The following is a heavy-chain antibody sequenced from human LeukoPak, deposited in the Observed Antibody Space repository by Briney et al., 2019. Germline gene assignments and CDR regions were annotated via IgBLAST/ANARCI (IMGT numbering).Heavy chain of an antibody. Sequence: GGSLRLSCAASGFTFSSDWMTWVRQAPGKGLEWLANIKEDGSEKYYVDSVEGRFTISRDNAKNSPYLQMNSLRAEDTAVYYCARHWGCHYWGQGTLVTVSS. V-gene: IGHV3-7*01. CDR1: GFTFSSDW. CDR3: ARHWGCHY. D-gene: IGHD3-16*01. CDR2: IKEDGSEK. J-gene: IGHJ4*02.